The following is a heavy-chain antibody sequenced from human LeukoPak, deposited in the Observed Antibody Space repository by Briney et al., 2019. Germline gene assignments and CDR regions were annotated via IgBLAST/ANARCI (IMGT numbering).Heavy chain of an antibody. CDR2: ISVYNGNT. CDR1: GYTFTSYG. V-gene: IGHV1-18*01. CDR3: ARGQLMITFGGVIPRRQYEFDY. D-gene: IGHD3-16*02. Sequence: ASVKVSCKASGYTFTSYGISWVRQAPGQGVEWMGWISVYNGNTNYEQKVQSRDTMTTDTSTSTAYTDLRSLRSDYAAVYYCARGQLMITFGGVIPRRQYEFDYWGQGTLVTVSS. J-gene: IGHJ4*02.